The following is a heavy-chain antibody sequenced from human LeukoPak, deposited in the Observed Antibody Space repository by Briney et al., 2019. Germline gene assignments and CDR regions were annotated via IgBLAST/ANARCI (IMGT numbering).Heavy chain of an antibody. V-gene: IGHV3-21*01. CDR2: ISSSSSYI. J-gene: IGHJ4*02. CDR3: AREYYDFWSGYPMWDY. CDR1: GFTFSSYS. Sequence: GGSLRLSCAASGFTFSSYSMNWVRQAPGKGLEWVSSISSSSSYIYYADSVKGRFTISRDNAKNSLYLQMNSLRAEDTAVYYCAREYYDFWSGYPMWDYWGQGTLVTVSS. D-gene: IGHD3-3*01.